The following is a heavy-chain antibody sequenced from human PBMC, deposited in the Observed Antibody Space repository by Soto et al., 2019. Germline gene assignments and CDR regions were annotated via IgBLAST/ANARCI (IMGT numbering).Heavy chain of an antibody. Sequence: GGSLRLSCAASGFTFSSYSMNWVRQAPGKGLEWVSSISSSNSYIYYTDSGKGQLTISRDKAKNSLYLQMNSRRAEDTAVYYCSRAPTITIFGVAEYYFDYWGQGTLVTVSS. CDR3: SRAPTITIFGVAEYYFDY. CDR2: ISSSNSYI. D-gene: IGHD3-3*01. J-gene: IGHJ4*02. V-gene: IGHV3-21*01. CDR1: GFTFSSYS.